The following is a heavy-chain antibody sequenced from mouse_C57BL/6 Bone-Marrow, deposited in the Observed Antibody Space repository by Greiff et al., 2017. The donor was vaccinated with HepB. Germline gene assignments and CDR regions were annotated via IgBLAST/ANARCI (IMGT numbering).Heavy chain of an antibody. D-gene: IGHD1-1*01. J-gene: IGHJ2*01. CDR3: TSGAVLRDY. CDR2: IDPENGDT. CDR1: GFNIKDDY. Sequence: EVQLQQSGAELVRPGASVKLSCTASGFNIKDDYMHWVKQRPEQGLEWIGWIDPENGDTEYASKFQGKATITADTSSNTAYLQRSSLTSEDTAVCYCTSGAVLRDYWGQGATLTVSS. V-gene: IGHV14-4*01.